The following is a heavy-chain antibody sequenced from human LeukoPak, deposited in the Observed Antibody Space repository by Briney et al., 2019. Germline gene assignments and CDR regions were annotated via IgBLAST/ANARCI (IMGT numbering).Heavy chain of an antibody. V-gene: IGHV4-59*01. J-gene: IGHJ4*01. Sequence: PSETLSLTCTVSGDSIGSYLWSWIRQSTAKGLEWIGYIYYTGSTNYNPSLTSRVTMSVDTSKNQFTLRLRSVTAADTAVYYCARDLGPFDNWGHGTLVTVSS. CDR2: IYYTGST. CDR1: GDSIGSYL. CDR3: ARDLGPFDN.